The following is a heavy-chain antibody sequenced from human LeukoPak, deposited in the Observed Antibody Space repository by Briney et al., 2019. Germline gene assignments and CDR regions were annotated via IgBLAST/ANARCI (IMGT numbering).Heavy chain of an antibody. CDR1: GGSISSYY. D-gene: IGHD1-26*01. CDR3: ARASGSYYDYYYGMDV. CDR2: IYYSGST. V-gene: IGHV4-59*08. J-gene: IGHJ6*02. Sequence: PSETLSLTCTVSGGSISSYYWSWIRQPPGRGLEWIGYIYYSGSTNYNPSLKSRVTISVDTSKNQFSLKLSSVTAADTAVYYCARASGSYYDYYYGMDVWGQGTTVTVSS.